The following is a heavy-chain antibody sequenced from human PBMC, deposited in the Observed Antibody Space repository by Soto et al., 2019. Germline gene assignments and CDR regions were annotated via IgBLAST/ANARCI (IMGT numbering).Heavy chain of an antibody. CDR3: ARQDGDAFDI. Sequence: SVKVSCKASGGTFNTYGFRWVRQAPGQGLEWMGGIIPIFGTANYAQKFQGRVTITADESTSTAYMELSSLRSEDTAVYYCARQDGDAFDIWGQGTMVPVSS. CDR2: IIPIFGTA. V-gene: IGHV1-69*13. J-gene: IGHJ3*02. CDR1: GGTFNTYG.